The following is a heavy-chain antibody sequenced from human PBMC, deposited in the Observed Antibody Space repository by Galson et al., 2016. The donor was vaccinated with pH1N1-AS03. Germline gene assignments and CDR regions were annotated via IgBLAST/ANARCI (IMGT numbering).Heavy chain of an antibody. CDR1: GFAFRSHS. J-gene: IGHJ4*02. CDR3: TRHGTDTYFDFDF. D-gene: IGHD2/OR15-2a*01. CDR2: ITGVGVT. Sequence: SLRLSCAASGFAFRSHSMNWVRQAPGKGLEWISYITGVGVTMYGDSVRGRFVLSRDNAKNSVSLQMNSLRAEDTAIYYCTRHGTDTYFDFDFWGRGTLVTVSS. V-gene: IGHV3-48*03.